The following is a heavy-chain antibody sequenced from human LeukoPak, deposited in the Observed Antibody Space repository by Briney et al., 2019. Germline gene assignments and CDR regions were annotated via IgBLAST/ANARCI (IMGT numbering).Heavy chain of an antibody. V-gene: IGHV7-4-1*02. CDR2: INTNTGNP. CDR3: ATSPIAAAGRYYYYYMDV. Sequence: GASVKVSCKASGYTFTSNALGWVRQAPGQGLEWMGWINTNTGNPTYAQGFTGRFVFSLDTSDNTAYLQISSLKAEDTAVYYCATSPIAAAGRYYYYYMDVWGKGTTVTVSS. D-gene: IGHD6-13*01. CDR1: GYTFTSNA. J-gene: IGHJ6*03.